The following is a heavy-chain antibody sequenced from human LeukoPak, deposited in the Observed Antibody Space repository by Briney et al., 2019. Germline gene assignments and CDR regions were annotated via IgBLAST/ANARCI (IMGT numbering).Heavy chain of an antibody. D-gene: IGHD6-13*01. CDR3: ARDLQNSSSWYRVFDY. CDR1: GYTFTIYG. J-gene: IGHJ4*02. V-gene: IGHV1-18*01. Sequence: ASVKVSCKASGYTFTIYGISWVRQAPGQGLEWMGWISAYNGNTNYAQTLPGRGSMTTDTSTTTANLELRSQNCEDQAVSSCARDLQNSSSWYRVFDYSGQGNLVTASS. CDR2: ISAYNGNT.